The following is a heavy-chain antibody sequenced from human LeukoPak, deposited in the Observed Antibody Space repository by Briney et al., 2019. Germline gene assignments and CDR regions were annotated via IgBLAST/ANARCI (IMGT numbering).Heavy chain of an antibody. J-gene: IGHJ5*02. Sequence: SVKVSCKASGGTFSSYAISWVRQAPGQGLEWMGGIIPIFGTANYAQKFQGSVTITTDESTSTAYMELSSLRSEDTAVYYCARAYYYDSSGYYGSWGQGTLVTVSS. V-gene: IGHV1-69*05. CDR1: GGTFSSYA. CDR3: ARAYYYDSSGYYGS. D-gene: IGHD3-22*01. CDR2: IIPIFGTA.